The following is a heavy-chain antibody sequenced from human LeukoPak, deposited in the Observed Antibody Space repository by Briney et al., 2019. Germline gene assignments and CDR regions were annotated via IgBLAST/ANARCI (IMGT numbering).Heavy chain of an antibody. D-gene: IGHD4-17*01. CDR3: ARVFDFGDNGDDAFDT. J-gene: IGHJ3*02. CDR2: ISGYNGNT. CDR1: GYRFNAYG. V-gene: IGHV1-18*01. Sequence: ASVKVSCETSGYRFNAYGISWVRQAPGQGLEWMGWISGYNGNTNYGEKVQGRLTMTLDTSTTTAYMELSGLRSDDTAVYYCARVFDFGDNGDDAFDTWGQGTLVTVSS.